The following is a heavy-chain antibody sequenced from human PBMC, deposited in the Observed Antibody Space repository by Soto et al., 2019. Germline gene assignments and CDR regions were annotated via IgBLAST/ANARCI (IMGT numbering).Heavy chain of an antibody. D-gene: IGHD6-13*01. CDR1: GYTFTGYY. V-gene: IGHV1-2*04. Sequence: GASVKVSCKASGYTFTGYYMHWVRQAPGQGLEWMGWINPNSGGTNYAQKFQGWVTMTRDTSISTAYMELSRLRSDDTAVYYCARVRGTAAAGPRDAFDIWGQGTMVTVSS. CDR3: ARVRGTAAAGPRDAFDI. CDR2: INPNSGGT. J-gene: IGHJ3*02.